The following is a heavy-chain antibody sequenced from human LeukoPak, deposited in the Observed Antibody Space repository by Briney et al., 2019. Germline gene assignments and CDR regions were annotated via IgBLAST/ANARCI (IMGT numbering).Heavy chain of an antibody. CDR3: GRDPDYYGSGSSPNWFDP. CDR1: GGSISSYY. J-gene: IGHJ5*02. D-gene: IGHD3-10*01. Sequence: SDTLSLTCTVSGGSISSYYWSWIRQPPGKGLEWIGYIYYSGSTNYNPHLQSRVTISVDTSKSRFPLELSSVTAADTAVYYCGRDPDYYGSGSSPNWFDPWGRGTLVSVSS. V-gene: IGHV4-59*12. CDR2: IYYSGST.